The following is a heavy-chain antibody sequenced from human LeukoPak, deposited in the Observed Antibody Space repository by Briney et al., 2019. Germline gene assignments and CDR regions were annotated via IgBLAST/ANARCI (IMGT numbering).Heavy chain of an antibody. Sequence: SETLSLTCTVSGGSISSSSYYWGWIRQPPGKGLEWIGSIYYSGSTYYNPPLKSRVTISVDTSKNQFSLKLSSVTAADTAVYYCARGGRGAGYYYYYMDVWGKGTTVTISS. D-gene: IGHD3-10*01. CDR3: ARGGRGAGYYYYYMDV. CDR1: GGSISSSSYY. V-gene: IGHV4-39*07. J-gene: IGHJ6*03. CDR2: IYYSGST.